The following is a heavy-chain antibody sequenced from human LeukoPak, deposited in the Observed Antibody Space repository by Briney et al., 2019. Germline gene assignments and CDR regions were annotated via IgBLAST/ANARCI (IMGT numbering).Heavy chain of an antibody. J-gene: IGHJ4*02. CDR2: IYYSGST. CDR1: GGSIGSGDYY. Sequence: PSQTLSLTCIVSGGSIGSGDYYWSWIRQPPGKGLEWIGYIYYSGSTYYNPSLKSRITMSVDTSKNQFSLKLSSVTAADTAVYYCATHSSSYSYFDYWGQGTLVTVSS. CDR3: ATHSSSYSYFDY. D-gene: IGHD3-22*01. V-gene: IGHV4-30-4*01.